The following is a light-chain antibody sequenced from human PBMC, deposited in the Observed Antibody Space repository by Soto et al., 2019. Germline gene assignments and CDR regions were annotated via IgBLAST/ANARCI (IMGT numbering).Light chain of an antibody. CDR1: QSVSSSY. J-gene: IGKJ3*01. Sequence: EIVLTQSPGTLSLSPGERATLSCRASQSVSSSYLAWYQQKPGQAPRLLIYGASSRATGLPDRFSDSVSGTDFTLTISRLEPEDFAVYYCQQYGSSPFTFGPWTKVDIK. V-gene: IGKV3-20*01. CDR2: GAS. CDR3: QQYGSSPFT.